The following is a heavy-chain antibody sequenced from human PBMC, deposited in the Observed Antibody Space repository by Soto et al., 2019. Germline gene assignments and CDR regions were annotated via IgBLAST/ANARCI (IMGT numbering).Heavy chain of an antibody. CDR2: IYDTGISGYAPST. J-gene: IGHJ6*02. CDR1: GGSISSYY. V-gene: IGHV4-59*01. Sequence: SETLSLTCTVSGGSISSYYWSWIRRPPGKGLEWIAYIYDTGISGYAPSTSYNPSLKSRVTMSVDTSKSQFSLKLTSVTAADTAVYYCARGEDAFFYYGLDVWGQGITVTVSS. CDR3: ARGEDAFFYYGLDV.